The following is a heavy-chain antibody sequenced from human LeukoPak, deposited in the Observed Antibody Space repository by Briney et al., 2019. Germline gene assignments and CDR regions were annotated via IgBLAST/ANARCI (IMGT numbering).Heavy chain of an antibody. D-gene: IGHD2-15*01. V-gene: IGHV4-30-4*01. J-gene: IGHJ4*02. CDR3: AGNGGNGIIDY. CDR1: GGSISSGDYY. CDR2: IYYSGST. Sequence: ASETLSLTCTVSGGSISSGDYYWSWIRQPPGKGLEWIGYIYYSGSTYYNPSLKSRVTISVDTSKNQFSLKLSSVTAADTAVYYCAGNGGNGIIDYWGQGTLVTVSS.